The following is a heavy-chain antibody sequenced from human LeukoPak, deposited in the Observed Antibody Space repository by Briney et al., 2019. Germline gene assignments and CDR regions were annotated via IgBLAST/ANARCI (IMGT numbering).Heavy chain of an antibody. D-gene: IGHD2-15*01. CDR3: ARGGYCSGGSCSRGSKTLDY. J-gene: IGHJ4*02. CDR1: GYTFTIYA. CDR2: INAGNGNT. V-gene: IGHV1-3*01. Sequence: ASVKVSCKASGYTFTIYAMHWVRQAPGQRLEWMGWINAGNGNTKYSQKFQGRVTITRDTSASTAYMELSSLRSEDTAVYYCARGGYCSGGSCSRGSKTLDYWGQGTLVTVSS.